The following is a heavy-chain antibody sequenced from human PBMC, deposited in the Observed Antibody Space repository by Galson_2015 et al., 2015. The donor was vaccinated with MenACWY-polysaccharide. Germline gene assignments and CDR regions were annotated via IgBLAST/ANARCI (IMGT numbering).Heavy chain of an antibody. CDR3: ARGGRAVSNRNWFDP. CDR1: GDSITSGGYF. Sequence: TLSLTCPVSGDSITSGGYFWSWIRQHPGKGLEWIASTSYDGGIYYNPSLKSRVTIYIDTPKNKFSLWLNSVTAADTAVYYCARGGRAVSNRNWFDPWGQGTLVTVSS. D-gene: IGHD3-16*01. V-gene: IGHV4-31*03. J-gene: IGHJ5*02. CDR2: TSYDGGI.